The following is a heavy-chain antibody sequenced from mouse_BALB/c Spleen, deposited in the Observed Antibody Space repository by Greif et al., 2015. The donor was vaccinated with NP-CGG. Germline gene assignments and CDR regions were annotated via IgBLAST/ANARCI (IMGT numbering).Heavy chain of an antibody. D-gene: IGHD1-2*01. CDR3: TRGRQRDFDF. CDR2: INPSNGGA. J-gene: IGHJ2*01. Sequence: QVHVKQSGAELVKPGASVKLSCKASGYTFISYYMYWVKQRPGQGLEWIGEINPSNGGANLNEKFKSKATLTVDKSSSTAYMQLSSLTSEDSAVYFCTRGRQRDFDFWGQGTTLTVSS. CDR1: GYTFISYY. V-gene: IGHV1S81*02.